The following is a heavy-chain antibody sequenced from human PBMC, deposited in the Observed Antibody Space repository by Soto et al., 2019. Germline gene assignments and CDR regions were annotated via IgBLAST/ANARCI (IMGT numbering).Heavy chain of an antibody. D-gene: IGHD1-26*01. Sequence: ASVKVSCKASGYTFTSYYMHWVRQAPGQGLEWMGIINPSGGSTSYAQKFQGRVTMTRDTSTSTVYMELSSLRSEDTAVYYCAREGRGGGSYENWFDPWGQGTLVTVSS. V-gene: IGHV1-46*01. CDR1: GYTFTSYY. J-gene: IGHJ5*02. CDR3: AREGRGGGSYENWFDP. CDR2: INPSGGST.